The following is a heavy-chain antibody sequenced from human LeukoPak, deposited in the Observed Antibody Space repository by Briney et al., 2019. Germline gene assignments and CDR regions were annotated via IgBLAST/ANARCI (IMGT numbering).Heavy chain of an antibody. D-gene: IGHD2-15*01. V-gene: IGHV4-59*08. Sequence: SMYYGGRTEYNHSIKSRVTISVESYKNQLSLKLSSVTAADTAVYYCARSQGRIYYYYGMDVWGQGTKVTVSS. CDR3: ARSQGRIYYYYGMDV. CDR2: MYYGGRT. J-gene: IGHJ6*02.